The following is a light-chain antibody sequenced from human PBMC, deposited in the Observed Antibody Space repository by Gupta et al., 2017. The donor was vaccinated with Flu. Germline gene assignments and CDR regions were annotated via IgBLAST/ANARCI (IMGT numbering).Light chain of an antibody. V-gene: IGLV4-69*01. CDR3: QTWGTGTVV. CDR1: SGNSTEA. CDR2: LNGDGSH. Sequence: VKLTGTLSSGNSTEAIAWHQHQPEKGPRYLMSLNGDGSHNTGAGIPDRFSGSSSGAERYLTIASVQAEDEADYYCQTWGTGTVVFGGGTKLTVL. J-gene: IGLJ2*01.